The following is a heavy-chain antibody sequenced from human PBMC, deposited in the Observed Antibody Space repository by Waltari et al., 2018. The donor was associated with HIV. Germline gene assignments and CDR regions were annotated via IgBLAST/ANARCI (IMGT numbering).Heavy chain of an antibody. J-gene: IGHJ6*02. CDR2: IWYDGSQK. Sequence: QVQLVESGGGVAQPGMSLRLSCVASGFGFSSLAMHWVTQAPGKGLEWDALIWYDGSQKSYADSVKGRFTISRDNSQNTLYLQVDSLRVEDTATYYCSRAGTAAGKSNYYYGTDVWGQGTTVTVSS. CDR3: SRAGTAAGKSNYYYGTDV. CDR1: GFGFSSLA. V-gene: IGHV3-33*01. D-gene: IGHD6-13*01.